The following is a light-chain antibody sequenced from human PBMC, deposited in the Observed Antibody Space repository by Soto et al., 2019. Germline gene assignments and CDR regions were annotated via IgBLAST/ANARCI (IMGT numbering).Light chain of an antibody. Sequence: EIVLTQSPGTLSLSPGERATXXFMASHIVSSSYLALYQQKPGQAPTPITSGPSRRATAIKDRFSGSGSATALTLTIRRTESADFALYYCQTYGSSPRTCGQGPQVHIK. V-gene: IGKV3-20*01. CDR2: GPS. J-gene: IGKJ1*01. CDR1: HIVSSSY. CDR3: QTYGSSPRT.